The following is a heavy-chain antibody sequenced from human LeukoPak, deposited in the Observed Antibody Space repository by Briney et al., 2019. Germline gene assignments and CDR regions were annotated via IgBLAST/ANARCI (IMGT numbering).Heavy chain of an antibody. CDR2: IYSSRST. J-gene: IGHJ4*02. Sequence: SETLSLTCTVSGGSLSINYWSWIRQPAGKGLEWIGRIYSSRSTNYNPSLKSRFTMSVDTSKNQFSLKLTSLTAADTAVYYCARAGRGVTAIDYWGQGTLVTVSS. D-gene: IGHD2-21*02. V-gene: IGHV4-4*07. CDR1: GGSLSINY. CDR3: ARAGRGVTAIDY.